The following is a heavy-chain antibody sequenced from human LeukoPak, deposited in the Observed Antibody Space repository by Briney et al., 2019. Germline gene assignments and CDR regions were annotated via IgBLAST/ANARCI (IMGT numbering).Heavy chain of an antibody. J-gene: IGHJ4*02. V-gene: IGHV3-30*03. CDR1: GFTFSSYG. CDR3: ASLVYYDSSGYLYYFDY. CDR2: ISYDGSNK. D-gene: IGHD3-22*01. Sequence: GGSLRLSCAASGFTFSSYGMHWVRQAPGKGLEWVAVISYDGSNKYYADSVKGRFTISRDNSKNTLYLQMNSLRAEDTAVYYCASLVYYDSSGYLYYFDYWGQGTLVTVSS.